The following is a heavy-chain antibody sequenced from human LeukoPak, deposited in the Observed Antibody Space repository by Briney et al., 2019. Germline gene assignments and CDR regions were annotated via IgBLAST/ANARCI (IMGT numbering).Heavy chain of an antibody. D-gene: IGHD3-16*01. Sequence: GGSLRLSCAASGFTFRSYGMHWVRQAPGKGLEGVGVIWFDGSNKYYTDSVQGRFTISRDNSKNTLYLQMNSLRVEDTAVYYCAKDLGGVDIGMDVWGKGTTVTVSS. CDR1: GFTFRSYG. CDR2: IWFDGSNK. CDR3: AKDLGGVDIGMDV. V-gene: IGHV3-33*06. J-gene: IGHJ6*04.